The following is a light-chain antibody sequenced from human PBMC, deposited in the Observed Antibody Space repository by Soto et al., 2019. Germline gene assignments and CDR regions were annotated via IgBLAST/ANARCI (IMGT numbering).Light chain of an antibody. CDR2: DVS. J-gene: IGLJ1*01. CDR1: SSDVGDYNY. V-gene: IGLV2-14*01. CDR3: SSYTSSTTRV. Sequence: QSALTQPASVSGSPGQSITISCTGTSSDVGDYNYVSWYQQHPGKAPKLMIYDVSNRPSGVSNRFSGSKSGSTASLTISGLQAEDEDDYYCSSYTSSTTRVFGTGTKLTV.